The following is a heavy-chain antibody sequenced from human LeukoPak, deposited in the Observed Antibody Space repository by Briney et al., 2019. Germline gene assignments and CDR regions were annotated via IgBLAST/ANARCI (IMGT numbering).Heavy chain of an antibody. CDR3: ATPKKGPMVRGVSAFDI. Sequence: SETLSLTCAVYGGSFSGYYWSWIRQPPGKGLEWIGEINHSGSTNYNPSLKSRVTISVDTSKNQFSLKLSSVTAADTAVYYCATPKKGPMVRGVSAFDIWGQGTMVTVS. D-gene: IGHD3-10*01. J-gene: IGHJ3*02. CDR2: INHSGST. V-gene: IGHV4-34*01. CDR1: GGSFSGYY.